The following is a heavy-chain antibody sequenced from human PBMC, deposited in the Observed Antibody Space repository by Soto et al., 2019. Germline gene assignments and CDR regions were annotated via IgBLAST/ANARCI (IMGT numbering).Heavy chain of an antibody. CDR2: IYSGGRT. CDR3: ARDPREIYGMDV. CDR1: GFIVSNNY. J-gene: IGHJ6*02. Sequence: HPGGSLRLSCAASGFIVSNNYMSWVRQAPGKGLEWVSVIYSGGRTYYADSVKGRFTVSRDNSKNTLYLQMNSLRVEDTAVYYCARDPREIYGMDVWGQGTTVTVSS. V-gene: IGHV3-53*01.